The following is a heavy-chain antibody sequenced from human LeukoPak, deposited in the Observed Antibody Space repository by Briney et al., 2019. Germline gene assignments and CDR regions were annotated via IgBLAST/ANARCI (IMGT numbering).Heavy chain of an antibody. CDR1: GFTVSSNY. Sequence: GGSLRLSCAASGFTVSSNYMSWVRQAPGKGLEWVSVIYSGGSTYYADSVKGRFTISRDNSKNTLYLQMNSLRAEDTAIYYCAKVTYYDGSADYWGQGTLVTVSS. J-gene: IGHJ4*02. D-gene: IGHD3-22*01. CDR2: IYSGGST. V-gene: IGHV3-53*01. CDR3: AKVTYYDGSADY.